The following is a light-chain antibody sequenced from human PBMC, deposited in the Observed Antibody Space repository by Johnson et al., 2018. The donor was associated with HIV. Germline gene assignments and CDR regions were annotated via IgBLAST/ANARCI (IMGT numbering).Light chain of an antibody. V-gene: IGLV1-51*01. CDR1: SSTIGNNY. CDR3: GTWDSSLSAWFYV. J-gene: IGLJ1*01. Sequence: QSVLTQPPSVSAAPGQKVTISCSGSSSTIGNNYVSWYQQVPGTAPKLLIYDNNKRPSGIPDRFSGSKSGPSATLGTTGLPPGAEAVYYCGTWDSSLSAWFYVFGTGTKVTVL. CDR2: DNN.